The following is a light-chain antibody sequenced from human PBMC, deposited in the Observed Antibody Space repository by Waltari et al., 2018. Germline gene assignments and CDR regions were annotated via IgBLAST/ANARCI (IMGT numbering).Light chain of an antibody. CDR1: QNINTI. Sequence: VVLTQSPATLSLPAGEGATLPCRASQNINTILAWYQQKPGQAPRLLIYDASNRATGVPVRFSGGGSGTDFTLTISSLEPEDFAVYYCQQRAVWPPNFGGGTKVEIK. J-gene: IGKJ4*01. CDR2: DAS. CDR3: QQRAVWPPN. V-gene: IGKV3-11*01.